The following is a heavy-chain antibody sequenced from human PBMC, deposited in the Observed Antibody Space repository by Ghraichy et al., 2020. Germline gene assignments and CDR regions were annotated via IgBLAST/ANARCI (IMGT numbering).Heavy chain of an antibody. D-gene: IGHD1-26*01. CDR3: ARLPLDTVGATPAYYYYGMDV. V-gene: IGHV4-59*01. Sequence: SETLSLTCTVSGGSISSYYWSWIRQPPGKGLEWIGYIYYSGSTNYNPSLKSRVTISVDTSKNQFSLKLSSVTAADTAVYYCARLPLDTVGATPAYYYYGMDVWGQGTTVTVSS. J-gene: IGHJ6*02. CDR2: IYYSGST. CDR1: GGSISSYY.